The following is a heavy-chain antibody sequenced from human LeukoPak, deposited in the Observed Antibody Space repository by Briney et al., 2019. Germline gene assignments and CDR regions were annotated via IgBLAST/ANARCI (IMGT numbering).Heavy chain of an antibody. J-gene: IGHJ4*02. Sequence: ASVKVSCKASGGTLSSYAISWVRQAPGQGLEWMGGIIPIFGTANYAQKFQGRVTITADESTSTAYMELSSLRSEDTAVYYCARDSSGYRADEYYFDYWGQGTLVTVSS. CDR3: ARDSSGYRADEYYFDY. CDR1: GGTLSSYA. V-gene: IGHV1-69*13. CDR2: IIPIFGTA. D-gene: IGHD3-22*01.